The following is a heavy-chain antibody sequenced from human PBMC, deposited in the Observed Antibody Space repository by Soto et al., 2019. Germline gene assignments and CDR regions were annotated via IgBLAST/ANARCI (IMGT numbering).Heavy chain of an antibody. CDR2: IYYSGST. V-gene: IGHV4-59*08. D-gene: IGHD2-15*01. CDR1: GGSISSYY. J-gene: IGHJ4*02. Sequence: SETLSLTCTVSGGSISSYYWSWIRQPPGKGLEWIGYIYYSGSTNYNPSLKSRVTISVDTSKNQFSLKLSSVTAADTAVYYCARRWGGSLDFWGQGTLVNVSS. CDR3: ARRWGGSLDF.